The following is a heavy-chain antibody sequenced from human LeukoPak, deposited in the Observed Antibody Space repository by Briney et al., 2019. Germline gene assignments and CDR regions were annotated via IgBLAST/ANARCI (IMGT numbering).Heavy chain of an antibody. J-gene: IGHJ4*02. D-gene: IGHD4-17*01. V-gene: IGHV3-30*02. CDR1: VFTVSRYG. CDR3: AHYGDYQYFDY. Sequence: VGALRLSCAASVFTVSRYGMQGVRQAPGKGVEGVAVIWYDGSNKYYADSVKGRFTISRDSSKNTLHLQTNSPKTDDTAVYYCAHYGDYQYFDYWGQGTLVTVSS. CDR2: IWYDGSNK.